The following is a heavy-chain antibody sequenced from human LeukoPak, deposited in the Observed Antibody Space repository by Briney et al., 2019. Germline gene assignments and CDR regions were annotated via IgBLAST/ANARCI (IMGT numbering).Heavy chain of an antibody. Sequence: PGGSLRLSCAASGFTFSSYWMRWVRQAPGKGLEGVANIKQDGGEKHYMDSVKGRFTISRNNAKNSLYLQMNRLRAENTAVYYCARAFWSGWYPWAFDIWGQGTMVTVSS. V-gene: IGHV3-7*03. CDR3: ARAFWSGWYPWAFDI. J-gene: IGHJ3*02. D-gene: IGHD6-19*01. CDR2: IKQDGGEK. CDR1: GFTFSSYW.